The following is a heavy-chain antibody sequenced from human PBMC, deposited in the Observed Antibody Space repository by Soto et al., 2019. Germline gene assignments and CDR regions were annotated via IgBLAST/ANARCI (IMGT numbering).Heavy chain of an antibody. CDR3: ARDLYGDPFDFDY. V-gene: IGHV3-21*01. D-gene: IGHD4-17*01. Sequence: GGSLRLSCAASGFTFSSYSMNWVRQAPGKGLEWVSSISSSSSYIYYADSVKGRFTISRDNAKNSLYLQMNSLRAEDTAVYYCARDLYGDPFDFDYWGQGTLVTVS. J-gene: IGHJ4*02. CDR2: ISSSSSYI. CDR1: GFTFSSYS.